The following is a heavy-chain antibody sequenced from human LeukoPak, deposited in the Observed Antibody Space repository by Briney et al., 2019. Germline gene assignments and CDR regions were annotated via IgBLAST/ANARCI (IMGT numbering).Heavy chain of an antibody. CDR2: ISSSSSYT. CDR3: ARGAMVRGVITDPPYYFDY. CDR1: GFTFSDYY. J-gene: IGHJ4*02. Sequence: GGSLRLSCAASGFTFSDYYMSWIRQAPGEGLEWVSYISSSSSYTNYADSVKGRFTISRDNAKNSLYLQMNSLRAEDTAVYYCARGAMVRGVITDPPYYFDYWGQGTLVTVSS. D-gene: IGHD3-10*01. V-gene: IGHV3-11*05.